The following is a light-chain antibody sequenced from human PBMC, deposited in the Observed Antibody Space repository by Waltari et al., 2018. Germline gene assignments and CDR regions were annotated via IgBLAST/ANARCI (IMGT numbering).Light chain of an antibody. Sequence: SYVLTQQPSVSVAPGKTARITCGGNNIGSKSVHWYQQKPGQAPVLVVYHDSDRPSGVPARISGFTSGNTATLTISRVEAGDEADYYCQVWDSSSDHVVFGGGTKLTVL. J-gene: IGLJ2*01. CDR2: HDS. CDR3: QVWDSSSDHVV. V-gene: IGLV3-21*03. CDR1: NIGSKS.